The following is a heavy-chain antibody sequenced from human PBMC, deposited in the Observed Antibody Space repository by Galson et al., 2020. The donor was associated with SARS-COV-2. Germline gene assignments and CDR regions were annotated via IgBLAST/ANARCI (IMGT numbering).Heavy chain of an antibody. Sequence: GGSLRLSCAASGFTFSSYGMHWVRQAPGKGLEWVAFIRYDGSNEYYADSVKGRFTISRDNSKNTLYLQMNSLRAKDTAVFYCAKDRIGTSASYYYHGMDVWGQGTTVTVSS. CDR3: AKDRIGTSASYYYHGMDV. CDR2: IRYDGSNE. V-gene: IGHV3-30*02. CDR1: GFTFSSYG. J-gene: IGHJ6*02.